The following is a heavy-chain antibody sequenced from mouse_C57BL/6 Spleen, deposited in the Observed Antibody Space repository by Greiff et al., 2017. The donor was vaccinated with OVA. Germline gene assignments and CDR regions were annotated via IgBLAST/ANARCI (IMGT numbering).Heavy chain of an antibody. D-gene: IGHD2-4*01. Sequence: VMLVESGGGLVKPGGSLKLSCAASGFTFSDYGMHWVRQAPEKGLEWVAYISSGSSTIYYADTVKGRFTISRDNAKNTLFLQMTSLRSEDTAMYYCARLYDYDGYAMDYWGQGTSVTVSS. V-gene: IGHV5-17*01. CDR3: ARLYDYDGYAMDY. CDR2: ISSGSSTI. J-gene: IGHJ4*01. CDR1: GFTFSDYG.